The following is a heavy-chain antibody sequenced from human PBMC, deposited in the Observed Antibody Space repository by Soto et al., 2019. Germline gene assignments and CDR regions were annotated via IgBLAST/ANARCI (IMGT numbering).Heavy chain of an antibody. CDR2: ISSNGGST. CDR3: VKAGFIAAAGSFDY. D-gene: IGHD6-13*01. CDR1: GFTFSSYA. J-gene: IGHJ4*02. Sequence: GGSLRLSCSASGFTFSSYAMHWVRQAPGKGLEYVSAISSNGGSTYYADSVKGRFTISRDNSKNTLYLQMSSLRAEDTAVYYCVKAGFIAAAGSFDYWGQGTLVTVSS. V-gene: IGHV3-64D*08.